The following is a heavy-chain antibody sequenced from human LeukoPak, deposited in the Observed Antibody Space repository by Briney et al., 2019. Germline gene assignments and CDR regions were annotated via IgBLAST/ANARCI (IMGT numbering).Heavy chain of an antibody. V-gene: IGHV1-2*02. CDR1: GYTFTGYY. Sequence: ASVKVSCKASGYTFTGYYMHWVRQAPGRGLEWMGWINPNSGGTNYAQKFQGRVTMTRDTSISTAYMELSRLRSDDTAVYYCATYDYYDSSGHDYWGQGTLVTVSS. CDR2: INPNSGGT. D-gene: IGHD3-22*01. J-gene: IGHJ4*02. CDR3: ATYDYYDSSGHDY.